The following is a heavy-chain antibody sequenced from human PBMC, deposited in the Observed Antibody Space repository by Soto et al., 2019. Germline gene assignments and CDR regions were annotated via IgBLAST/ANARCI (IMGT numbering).Heavy chain of an antibody. CDR2: IRSKPNSYAT. J-gene: IGHJ4*02. V-gene: IGHV3-73*01. CDR3: TSLYGVDAYYFDC. CDR1: GFAFSGSS. Sequence: GSLRLSCAASGFAFSGSSMHWVRQASGKGLEWVGRIRSKPNSYATAYAASVQGRFTISRDDSKNTAYLQMNSLKTEDTAVYYCTSLYGVDAYYFDCWGQGALVTVSS. D-gene: IGHD2-8*01.